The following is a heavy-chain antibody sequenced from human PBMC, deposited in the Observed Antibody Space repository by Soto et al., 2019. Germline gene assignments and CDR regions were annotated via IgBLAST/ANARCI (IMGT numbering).Heavy chain of an antibody. CDR3: GSRYCSSTSCLFDY. V-gene: IGHV4-34*01. Sequence: QVQLQQWGAGLLKPSETLSLPCAVYGGSFSGYYWSWIRQPPGKGLEWIGEINHSGSTNYNPSLKSGVTISVDTSKNQFSLKLSSVTAADTAVYYCGSRYCSSTSCLFDYWGQGTLVTVSS. D-gene: IGHD2-2*01. CDR2: INHSGST. CDR1: GGSFSGYY. J-gene: IGHJ4*02.